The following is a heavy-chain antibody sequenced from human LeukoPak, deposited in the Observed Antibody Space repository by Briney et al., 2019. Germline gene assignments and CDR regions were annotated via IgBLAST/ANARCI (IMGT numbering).Heavy chain of an antibody. CDR1: GYTFTSYG. V-gene: IGHV1-18*01. CDR3: ARMRPALLAAAGTGFDY. J-gene: IGHJ4*02. CDR2: ISACNGNT. Sequence: ASVKVSCKASGYTFTSYGISWVRQAPGQGLEWMGWISACNGNTNYAQKLQGRVTMTTDTSTSTAYMELRSLRSDDTAVYYCARMRPALLAAAGTGFDYWGQGTLVTVSS. D-gene: IGHD6-13*01.